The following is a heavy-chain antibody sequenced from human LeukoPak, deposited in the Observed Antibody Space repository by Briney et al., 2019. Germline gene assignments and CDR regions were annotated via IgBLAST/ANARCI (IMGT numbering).Heavy chain of an antibody. J-gene: IGHJ5*02. V-gene: IGHV3-20*01. CDR1: GFTFDDHG. CDR2: INWNGGST. Sequence: GGSLRLSCAASGFTFDDHGMSWVRQAPGKGLEWVSGINWNGGSTGYADSVKGRFTISRDNAKNSLYLQMNSLRAEDTALYHCARVLGELSFDRFDPWGQGTLVTVSS. CDR3: ARVLGELSFDRFDP. D-gene: IGHD3-16*02.